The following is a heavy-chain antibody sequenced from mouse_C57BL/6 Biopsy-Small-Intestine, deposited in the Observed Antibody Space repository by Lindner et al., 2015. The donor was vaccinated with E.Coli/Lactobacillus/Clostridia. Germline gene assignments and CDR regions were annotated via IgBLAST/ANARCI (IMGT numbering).Heavy chain of an antibody. CDR2: ISSGSSTI. V-gene: IGHV5-17*01. CDR3: ARRIYGNFHWYFDV. D-gene: IGHD2-1*01. J-gene: IGHJ1*03. Sequence: VQLQESGGGLVKPGGSLKLSCAASGFTFSDYGMHWVRQAPEKGLEWVAYISSGSSTIYYADTVKGRFTISRDNAKNTLFLQMTSLRSEDTAMYYCARRIYGNFHWYFDVWGTGTTVTVSS. CDR1: GFTFSDYG.